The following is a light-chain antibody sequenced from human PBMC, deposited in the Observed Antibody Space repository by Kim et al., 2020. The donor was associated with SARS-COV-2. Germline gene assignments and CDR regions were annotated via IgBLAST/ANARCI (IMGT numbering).Light chain of an antibody. CDR3: SSYTGSDTLV. CDR1: SSDVGVYDY. Sequence: QSALTQPASVSGSPGQSITISCTGSSSDVGVYDYVSWYQQHPGKAPKLMIYDVTNRPSGVSNRFSGSKSGNTASLTISGLQAEDEADYYCSSYTGSDTLVFGGGTQLTVL. V-gene: IGLV2-14*03. J-gene: IGLJ2*01. CDR2: DVT.